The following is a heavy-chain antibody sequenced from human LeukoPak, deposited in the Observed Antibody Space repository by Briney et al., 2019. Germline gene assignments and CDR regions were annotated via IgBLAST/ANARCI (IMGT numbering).Heavy chain of an antibody. J-gene: IGHJ5*02. CDR1: GFTVSSNY. CDR2: IYSGGTT. V-gene: IGHV3-66*01. CDR3: ARDNSVRDEAWWFNP. Sequence: GGSLRLSCAASGFTVSSNYMSWVRQAPGKGLEWVSVIYSGGTTYYADSVKGRFTISRDNSKNTLYLQMNSLRAEDTAVYYCARDNSVRDEAWWFNPWGQGTLVTVSS. D-gene: IGHD5-24*01.